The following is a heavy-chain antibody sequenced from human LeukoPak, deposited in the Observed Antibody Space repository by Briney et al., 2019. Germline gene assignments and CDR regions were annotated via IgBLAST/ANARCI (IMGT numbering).Heavy chain of an antibody. CDR1: GGSISRYY. CDR3: AKYTGTYFDY. D-gene: IGHD7-27*01. Sequence: PSETLSLTCTVSGGSISRYYWSWIRQPPGKGLEWIGYVYYSASTNYNPSLKSRVTISVDTSKNQFSLKLSSATAADTAVYYCAKYTGTYFDYWGQGTLVTVSS. V-gene: IGHV4-59*08. CDR2: VYYSAST. J-gene: IGHJ4*02.